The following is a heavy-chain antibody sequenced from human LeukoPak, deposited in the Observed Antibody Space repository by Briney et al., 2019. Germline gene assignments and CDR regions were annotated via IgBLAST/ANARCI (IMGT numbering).Heavy chain of an antibody. Sequence: GGSLRLSCAASGFTFSSYAVNWVRQAPGKGLEWVSYISSSSSTIYYADSVKGRFTISRDNAKNSLYLQMNSLRAEDTAVYYCARDQKEMAVYYYYYGMDVWGQGTTVTVSS. CDR1: GFTFSSYA. D-gene: IGHD5-24*01. J-gene: IGHJ6*02. V-gene: IGHV3-48*04. CDR2: ISSSSSTI. CDR3: ARDQKEMAVYYYYYGMDV.